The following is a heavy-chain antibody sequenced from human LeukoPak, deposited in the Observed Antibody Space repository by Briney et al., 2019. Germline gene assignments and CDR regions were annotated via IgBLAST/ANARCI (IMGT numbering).Heavy chain of an antibody. CDR3: ARDLRFGELLNPTAGSY. J-gene: IGHJ4*02. D-gene: IGHD3-10*01. Sequence: GGSLRLSCAASGFTFSSYSMNWVRQAPGKGLEWVSSISSSSSYIYYADSVKGRFTISRDNAKNSLYLQMDSLRAEDTAVYYCARDLRFGELLNPTAGSYWGQGTLVTVSS. CDR1: GFTFSSYS. CDR2: ISSSSSYI. V-gene: IGHV3-21*01.